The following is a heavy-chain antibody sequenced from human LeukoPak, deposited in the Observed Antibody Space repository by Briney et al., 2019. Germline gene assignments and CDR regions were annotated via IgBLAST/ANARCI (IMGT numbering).Heavy chain of an antibody. V-gene: IGHV3-30*04. CDR3: ARDGGEGSSPTFDY. Sequence: PGRSLRLSCAASGFTFSSYAMHWVRQAPGKGLEWVAVISYDGSNKYYADSVKGRFTISRDNSKNTLYLQMNSLRAEDTAVYYCARDGGEGSSPTFDYRGQGTLVTVSS. J-gene: IGHJ4*02. CDR2: ISYDGSNK. CDR1: GFTFSSYA. D-gene: IGHD6-6*01.